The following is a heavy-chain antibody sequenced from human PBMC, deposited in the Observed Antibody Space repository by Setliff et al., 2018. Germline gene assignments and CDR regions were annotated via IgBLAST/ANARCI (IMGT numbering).Heavy chain of an antibody. D-gene: IGHD1-1*01. Sequence: SETLSLTCIVSGVSVSRHYWSWIRQPPEKTLEWIGYIYTGGSTTYNPSLKSRVTLSLDTSKNHLSLNLTSVTAADTAVYYCARDVWGAGTGWFDPWGLGILVTSPQ. CDR1: GVSVSRHY. V-gene: IGHV4-4*08. J-gene: IGHJ5*02. CDR3: ARDVWGAGTGWFDP. CDR2: IYTGGST.